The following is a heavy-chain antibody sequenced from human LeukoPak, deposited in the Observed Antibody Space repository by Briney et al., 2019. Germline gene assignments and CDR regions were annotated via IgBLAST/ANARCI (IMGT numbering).Heavy chain of an antibody. V-gene: IGHV4-59*01. CDR3: VRDLLGAGGTQY. J-gene: IGHJ4*02. D-gene: IGHD6-13*01. Sequence: SETLSLTCTVSGGSIGDYYWSWIREPPGKGLEWIGYLYYSRNTNYSPSLKSRVTISADTSKNQVYLKLRSVTAADTAVYYCVRDLLGAGGTQYWGQGTQVIVSS. CDR1: GGSIGDYY. CDR2: LYYSRNT.